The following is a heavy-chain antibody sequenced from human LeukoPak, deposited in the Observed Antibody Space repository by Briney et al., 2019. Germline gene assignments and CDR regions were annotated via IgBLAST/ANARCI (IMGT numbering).Heavy chain of an antibody. CDR2: INPNSGGT. D-gene: IGHD3-9*01. Sequence: VASVNVSYKASGYTFTVYYMHWVRQAPGQGLEWMGWINPNSGGTNYAQKFQGRVTMTRDTSISTAYMELRRLRSDDTAVYYCARENILTEIDYWGQGTLVTVSS. CDR1: GYTFTVYY. CDR3: ARENILTEIDY. V-gene: IGHV1-2*02. J-gene: IGHJ4*02.